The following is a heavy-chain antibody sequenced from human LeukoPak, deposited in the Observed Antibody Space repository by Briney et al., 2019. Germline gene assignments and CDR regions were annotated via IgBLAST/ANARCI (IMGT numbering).Heavy chain of an antibody. D-gene: IGHD6-19*01. J-gene: IGHJ6*02. CDR1: GYTFTSYG. CDR2: ISAYNGNT. V-gene: IGHV1-18*01. CDR3: ARDPWEGSGWDYYYGMDV. Sequence: ASVKVSCKASGYTFTSYGISWVRQAPGQGLEWMGWISAYNGNTNYAQKLQGRVTMTTDTSTSTAYMELRSLRSDDTAVYYCARDPWEGSGWDYYYGMDVWGQGTTVTVSS.